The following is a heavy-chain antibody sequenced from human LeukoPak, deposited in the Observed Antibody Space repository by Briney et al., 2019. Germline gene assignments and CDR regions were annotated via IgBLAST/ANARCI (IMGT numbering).Heavy chain of an antibody. Sequence: PSETLSLTCTVSGGSISSGDYYWSWIRQPPGKGLEWIGYIYYSGSTYYNPSLKSRVTISVDTSKNQFSLKLSSVTAADTAVYYCARGSGGSQRTYPYPKDYYYGMDVWGQGTTVTVSS. CDR2: IYYSGST. CDR1: GGSISSGDYY. V-gene: IGHV4-30-4*01. D-gene: IGHD2-15*01. CDR3: ARGSGGSQRTYPYPKDYYYGMDV. J-gene: IGHJ6*02.